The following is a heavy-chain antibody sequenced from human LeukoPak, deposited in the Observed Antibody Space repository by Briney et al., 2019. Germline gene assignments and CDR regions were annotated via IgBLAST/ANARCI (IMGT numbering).Heavy chain of an antibody. V-gene: IGHV3-53*01. Sequence: GGSLRLSCAASGFSFSSNYISWVRQAPGKGLEWVSVTYSGGITYNEDSVKGGLTISRDNSKNMLSFQTNSRRPEDTAVYYCAEDRSSTGMYNWGQGTLVTVSS. J-gene: IGHJ4*02. CDR3: AEDRSSTGMYN. CDR2: TYSGGIT. CDR1: GFSFSSNY. D-gene: IGHD2-8*02.